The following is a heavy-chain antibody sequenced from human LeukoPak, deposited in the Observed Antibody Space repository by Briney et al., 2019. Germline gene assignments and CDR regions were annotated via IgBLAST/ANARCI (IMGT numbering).Heavy chain of an antibody. CDR2: ISSSGSTI. CDR1: GFTFSSYW. D-gene: IGHD1-26*01. Sequence: PGGSLRLSCAASGFTFSSYWMIWVRQAPGKGLEWVSYISSSGSTIYYADSVKGRFTISRDNAKNSLYLQMNSLRAEDTAVYYCARGVGLYSGSYIDYWGQGTLVTVSS. V-gene: IGHV3-48*04. J-gene: IGHJ4*02. CDR3: ARGVGLYSGSYIDY.